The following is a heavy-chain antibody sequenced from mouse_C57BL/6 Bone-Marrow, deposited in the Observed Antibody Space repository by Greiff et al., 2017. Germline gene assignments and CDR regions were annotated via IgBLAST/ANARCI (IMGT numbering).Heavy chain of an antibody. CDR1: GYTFTSYG. Sequence: QVQLKQSGAELARPGASVKLSCKASGYTFTSYGISWVKQRTGQGLEWIGEIYPRSGNTYYNEKFKGKATLTADKSSSTAYMELRSLTSEDSAVYFCARAGLGRRPGFAYWGQGTLVTVSA. CDR3: ARAGLGRRPGFAY. D-gene: IGHD2-2*01. J-gene: IGHJ3*01. V-gene: IGHV1-81*01. CDR2: IYPRSGNT.